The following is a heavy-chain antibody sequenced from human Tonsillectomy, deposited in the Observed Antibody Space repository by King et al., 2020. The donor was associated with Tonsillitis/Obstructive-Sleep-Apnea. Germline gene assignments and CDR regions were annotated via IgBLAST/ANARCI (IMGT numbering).Heavy chain of an antibody. V-gene: IGHV3-23*01. CDR2: ISSSSSNT. Sequence: VQLMESGGGLVQPGGSLRLSCAASGFTFSSYAMSWVRQAPGKGMEWVSAISSSSSNTHYADSVKGRFTISRDNSKNTLYLQMNSLRAEDTAVYYCAKYYYDSSTYSFDYWGQGTLVTVSS. J-gene: IGHJ4*02. CDR1: GFTFSSYA. CDR3: AKYYYDSSTYSFDY. D-gene: IGHD3-22*01.